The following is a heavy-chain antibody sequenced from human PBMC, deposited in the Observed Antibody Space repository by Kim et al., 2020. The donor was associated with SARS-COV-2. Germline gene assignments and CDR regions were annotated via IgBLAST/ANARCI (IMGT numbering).Heavy chain of an antibody. CDR3: SNAKLPSFSHVLCYPFDS. J-gene: IGHJ5*01. D-gene: IGHD3-3*01. CDR1: GFTFTNYA. V-gene: IGHV3-23*01. CDR2: IINSGIDT. Sequence: GGSLRLSCAASGFTFTNYAMNWVRRAPGKRLEWVALIINSGIDTYHSDSATGRFTISSDNSKNTVYPQLNILSAEATAISYCSNAKLPSFSHVLCYPFDS.